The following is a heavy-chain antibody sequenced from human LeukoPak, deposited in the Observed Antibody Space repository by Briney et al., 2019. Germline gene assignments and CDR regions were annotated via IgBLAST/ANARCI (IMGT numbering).Heavy chain of an antibody. J-gene: IGHJ5*02. V-gene: IGHV1-18*01. CDR3: ATMGQGQQLVP. CDR1: GYTFKNYG. CDR2: VSPYNGDT. Sequence: ASVKVSCKASGYTFKNYGISWVRQAPGQGLEWMGWVSPYNGDTNYAQKFQGRVTMSTDTSTTIAYMELRSLRSEDTAVYYCATMGQGQQLVPWGQGTLVTVSS. D-gene: IGHD6-13*01.